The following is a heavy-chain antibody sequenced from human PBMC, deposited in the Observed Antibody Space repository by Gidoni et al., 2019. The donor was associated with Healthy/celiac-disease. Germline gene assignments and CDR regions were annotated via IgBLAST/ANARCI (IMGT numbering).Heavy chain of an antibody. CDR3: ARGRQQLAPFDY. CDR1: GYSISSGYY. Sequence: QVQLQASGPGLAKPSETLSLTPAVSGYSISSGYYWGWIRQPPGKGLEWIGSIYHSGSPYHNPSLKSRVTISVDTSKNQFSLKLSSVTAADTAVYYWARGRQQLAPFDYWGQGTLVTVSS. J-gene: IGHJ4*02. CDR2: IYHSGSP. D-gene: IGHD6-13*01. V-gene: IGHV4-38-2*01.